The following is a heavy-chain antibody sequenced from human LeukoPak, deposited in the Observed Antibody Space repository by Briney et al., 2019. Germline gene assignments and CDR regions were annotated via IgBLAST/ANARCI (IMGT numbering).Heavy chain of an antibody. CDR3: AKALDP. CDR1: GGSFSGYC. Sequence: SETLSPTCAVYGGSFSGYCWSWIRQPPGKGLEWIGEINHSGSTNYNPSLTSRVTISVDTSKNQFFLKLTSVTAADTAVYYCAKALDPWGQGTLVTVSS. D-gene: IGHD1-1*01. CDR2: INHSGST. J-gene: IGHJ5*02. V-gene: IGHV4-34*01.